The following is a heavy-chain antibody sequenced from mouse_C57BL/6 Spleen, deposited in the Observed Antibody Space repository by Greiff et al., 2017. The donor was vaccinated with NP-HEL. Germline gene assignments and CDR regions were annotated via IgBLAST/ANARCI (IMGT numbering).Heavy chain of an antibody. CDR3: ARSCYNYGSSPYAMDY. CDR2: IYPGDGDT. Sequence: VQLQQSGPELVKPGASVKISCKASGYAFSSSWMNWVKQRPGKGLEWIGRIYPGDGDTNYNGKFKGKATLTADKSSSTAYMQLSSLTSEDSAVYCCARSCYNYGSSPYAMDYWGQGTSVTVSS. CDR1: GYAFSSSW. D-gene: IGHD1-1*01. V-gene: IGHV1-82*01. J-gene: IGHJ4*01.